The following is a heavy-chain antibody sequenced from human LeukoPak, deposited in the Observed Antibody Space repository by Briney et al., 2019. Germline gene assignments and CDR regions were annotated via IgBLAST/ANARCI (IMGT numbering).Heavy chain of an antibody. D-gene: IGHD6-6*01. Sequence: GRSLRLSCAASGFIFSSYAMHWVRQAPGKGLEWVAVISYDGNNKYYADSVKGRFTISRDNSKNTLYLQMNSLRAEDTAVYYCARASPGSLADTLDYWGQGTLVTVSS. V-gene: IGHV3-30*04. CDR1: GFIFSSYA. CDR3: ARASPGSLADTLDY. J-gene: IGHJ4*02. CDR2: ISYDGNNK.